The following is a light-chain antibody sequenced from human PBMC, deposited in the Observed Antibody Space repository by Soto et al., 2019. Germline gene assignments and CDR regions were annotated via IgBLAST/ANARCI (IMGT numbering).Light chain of an antibody. CDR3: GSYAGGNTFV. CDR1: SSDVGSYNR. V-gene: IGLV2-18*02. Sequence: QSALTQPPSVSGSPGQSVTISCTGTSSDVGSYNRVSWYQQPPGTAPKLMIYEVTKRPSGVPDRFSGSRSGTTASLTVSGLQAEDEADYYCGSYAGGNTFVFGTGTKLTVL. J-gene: IGLJ1*01. CDR2: EVT.